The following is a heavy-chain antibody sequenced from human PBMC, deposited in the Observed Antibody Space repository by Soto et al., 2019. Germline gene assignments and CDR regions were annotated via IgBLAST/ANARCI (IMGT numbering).Heavy chain of an antibody. D-gene: IGHD3-10*01. CDR1: GFTFSSYW. Sequence: EVQLVESGGGLVQPGGSLRLSCVASGFTFSSYWMDWVRQAPGKGLEWVANIKQDGSETYYVGSVKGRFTISRDNAKNSLYLQMNSLRAEDTAVYYCARSLDVWGQGTTVSVSS. V-gene: IGHV3-7*01. J-gene: IGHJ6*02. CDR3: ARSLDV. CDR2: IKQDGSET.